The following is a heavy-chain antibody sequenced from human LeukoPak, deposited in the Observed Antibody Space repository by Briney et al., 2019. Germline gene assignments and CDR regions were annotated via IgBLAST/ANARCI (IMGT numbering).Heavy chain of an antibody. CDR3: ARASWVSSTDAVR. CDR1: GLSFSSFA. D-gene: IGHD6-13*01. Sequence: GGSLRLSCAASGLSFSSFAMSWVRQGPARGLEWVSSIRGNGDTFYADSVKGRFTLSSDSSTNTVYFQQNNLRVEDTAIYYCARASWVSSTDAVRWGQGTLVPVSS. CDR2: IRGNGDT. J-gene: IGHJ4*02. V-gene: IGHV3-23*01.